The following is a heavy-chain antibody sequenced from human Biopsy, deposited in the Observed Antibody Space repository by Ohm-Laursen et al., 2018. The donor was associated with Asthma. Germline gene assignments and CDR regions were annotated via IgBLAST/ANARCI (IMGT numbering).Heavy chain of an antibody. J-gene: IGHJ6*02. CDR1: GYTFNSAG. V-gene: IGHV1-18*01. D-gene: IGHD3-10*01. Sequence: GASVNVSCKTSGYTFNSAGITWVRQAPGQWLEWMGWISVYNGNTKVAQKLQDRVTMITDTSTSTAYMELRSLRSDDTAVYFCARAVDYSHYYGIDVWGQGTTVTVS. CDR2: ISVYNGNT. CDR3: ARAVDYSHYYGIDV.